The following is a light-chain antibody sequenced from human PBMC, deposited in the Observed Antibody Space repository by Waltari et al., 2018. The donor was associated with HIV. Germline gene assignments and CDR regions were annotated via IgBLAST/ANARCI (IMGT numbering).Light chain of an antibody. CDR3: RLYAGSNIHWL. J-gene: IGLJ3*02. Sequence: QSALTQPRSVSGSPGQSVTISCTGTSRYVNNYNYVSCYQHHPDEAPNLVIFGVNKRPLCVPDRSTGSNFGHSTSPTISGRQAEDECHYYCRLYAGSNIHWLFGGRTKLTFL. CDR1: SRYVNNYNY. V-gene: IGLV2-11*01. CDR2: GVN.